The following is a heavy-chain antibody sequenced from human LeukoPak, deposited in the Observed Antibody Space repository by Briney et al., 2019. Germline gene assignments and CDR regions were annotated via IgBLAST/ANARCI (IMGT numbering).Heavy chain of an antibody. CDR1: GYTFTSYD. D-gene: IGHD1-14*01. V-gene: IGHV1-8*01. Sequence: ASVKVSCKASGYTFTSYDINWVRQATGQGLEWMGWMNPNSDNTGYAQKFQGRGTMTRNTSISTASMEPSSLRSEDAAVYYCARKGLLSRNYYYYMDVWGKGTTVTVSS. J-gene: IGHJ6*03. CDR3: ARKGLLSRNYYYYMDV. CDR2: MNPNSDNT.